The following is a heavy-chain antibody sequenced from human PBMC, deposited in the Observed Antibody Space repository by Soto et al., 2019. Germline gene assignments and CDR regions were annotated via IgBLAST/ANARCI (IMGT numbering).Heavy chain of an antibody. J-gene: IGHJ4*02. CDR3: VQTTGWPGFDF. CDR1: GFAVSSKY. Sequence: EVQLVESGGGLIQPGGSLRLSCAASGFAVSSKYMTWVRQAPGKGLEWVSVIYGGGTIYYADSVKGRFTIFRDTSKNTLYLQMNSLRAEDTAVYYCVQTTGWPGFDFWGQGTLVTVSS. V-gene: IGHV3-53*01. CDR2: IYGGGTI. D-gene: IGHD6-19*01.